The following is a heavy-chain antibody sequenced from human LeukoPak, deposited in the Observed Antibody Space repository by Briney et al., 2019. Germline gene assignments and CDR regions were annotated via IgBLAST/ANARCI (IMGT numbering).Heavy chain of an antibody. CDR1: GFTFSSYT. CDR2: ISYDGSNS. CDR3: AGVDTAIIRDGLWYFDL. J-gene: IGHJ2*01. D-gene: IGHD5-18*01. V-gene: IGHV3-30-3*01. Sequence: GGSLRLSCAASGFTFSSYTMHRVRQAPGKGLEWVAVISYDGSNSYYADSVKGRFTISRDNSKNTLYLQMNSLRAEDTAVYYCAGVDTAIIRDGLWYFDLWGRGTLVTVSS.